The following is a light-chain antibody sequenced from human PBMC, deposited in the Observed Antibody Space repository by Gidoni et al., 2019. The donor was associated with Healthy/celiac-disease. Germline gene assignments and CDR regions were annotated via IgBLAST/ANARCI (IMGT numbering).Light chain of an antibody. J-gene: IGKJ2*01. CDR2: WAS. Sequence: IVMTQSPDSMAVSRGERATINCKSSRSVLYSSNNKNYLAWYQQKPGQPPKLLIYWASTRESGVPDRFSGSGSGTDFTLTISSLQAEDVAVYYCQQYYSTPDTFGQGTKLEIK. V-gene: IGKV4-1*01. CDR1: RSVLYSSNNKNY. CDR3: QQYYSTPDT.